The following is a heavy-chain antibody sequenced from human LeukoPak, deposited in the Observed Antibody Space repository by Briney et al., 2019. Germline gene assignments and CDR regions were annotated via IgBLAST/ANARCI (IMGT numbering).Heavy chain of an antibody. D-gene: IGHD2-2*02. CDR3: ATEGYCSSTSCYTNWLDP. Sequence: ASVKVSCKVSGYTLTELSMHWVRQAPGKGLEWMGGFDPEDGETIYAQKFQGRVTMTEDTSTDTAYMELSSLRSEDTAVYYCATEGYCSSTSCYTNWLDPWGQGTLVTVSS. CDR2: FDPEDGET. J-gene: IGHJ5*02. V-gene: IGHV1-24*01. CDR1: GYTLTELS.